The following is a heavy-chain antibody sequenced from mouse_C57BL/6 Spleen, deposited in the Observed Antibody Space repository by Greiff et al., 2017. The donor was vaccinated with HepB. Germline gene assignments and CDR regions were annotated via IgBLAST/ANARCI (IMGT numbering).Heavy chain of an antibody. CDR3: ARKEDYHYYAMDY. CDR2: ISSGSSTI. J-gene: IGHJ4*01. D-gene: IGHD2-4*01. Sequence: EVQLVESGGGLVKPGGSLKLSCAASGFTFSDYGMHWVRQAPEKGLEWVAYISSGSSTIYYADTVKGRFTISRDNAKNTLFLQMTSLRSEDTAMYYCARKEDYHYYAMDYWGQGTSVTVSS. CDR1: GFTFSDYG. V-gene: IGHV5-17*01.